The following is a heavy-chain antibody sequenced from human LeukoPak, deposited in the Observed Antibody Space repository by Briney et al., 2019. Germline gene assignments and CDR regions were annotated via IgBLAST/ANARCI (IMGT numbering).Heavy chain of an antibody. D-gene: IGHD2-15*01. V-gene: IGHV5-51*01. Sequence: GESLKISCKRSGYSFTSYWIGWVRQMPGKGLEWMGIIYPGDSDTRYSPSFQGQVTISADKSISTAYLQWSSLKASDTAMYYCARLTSVVVVAATHFDYWGQGTLVTVSS. J-gene: IGHJ4*02. CDR3: ARLTSVVVVAATHFDY. CDR2: IYPGDSDT. CDR1: GYSFTSYW.